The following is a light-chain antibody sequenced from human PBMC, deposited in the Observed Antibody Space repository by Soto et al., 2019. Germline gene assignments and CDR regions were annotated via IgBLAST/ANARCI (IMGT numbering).Light chain of an antibody. CDR3: QQSFITPHT. CDR2: AGS. CDR1: QTIGRY. V-gene: IGKV1-39*01. J-gene: IGKJ2*01. Sequence: DIQMTQSPSSLSASGGDRVTITCWASQTIGRYLNWYQQQPGKAPKLLIYAGSNLQSGVPSRFSGTGSGTDFTLTISSLQPEDFATYYCQQSFITPHTFGQGNRVEIK.